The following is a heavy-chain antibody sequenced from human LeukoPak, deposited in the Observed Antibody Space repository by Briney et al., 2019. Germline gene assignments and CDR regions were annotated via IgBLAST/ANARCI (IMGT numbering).Heavy chain of an antibody. J-gene: IGHJ4*02. V-gene: IGHV3-30-3*01. D-gene: IGHD3-3*01. Sequence: GGSLRLSCAASGFTFSSYAMHWVRQAPGKGLEWVAVISYDGSNKYYADSVKGRFTISRDNYKNTPYLQMNSLRAEDTAVYYCARDIGFWIGYYTIRGDYWGQGTLVSV. CDR1: GFTFSSYA. CDR3: ARDIGFWIGYYTIRGDY. CDR2: ISYDGSNK.